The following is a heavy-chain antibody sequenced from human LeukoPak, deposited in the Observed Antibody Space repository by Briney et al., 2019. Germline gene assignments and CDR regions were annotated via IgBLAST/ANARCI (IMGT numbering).Heavy chain of an antibody. D-gene: IGHD3-22*01. CDR1: GFTVSAYA. CDR3: AREGYYYDSSGYYGRWFDP. J-gene: IGHJ5*02. V-gene: IGHV3-66*02. CDR2: IYDDNT. Sequence: GGSLRLSCAASGFTVSAYAMAWVRQAPGKGLEWVSTIYDDNTYYADSVKGRFAISTDNSKNTLYLQMNSLRAEDTAVYYCAREGYYYDSSGYYGRWFDPWGQGTLVTVSS.